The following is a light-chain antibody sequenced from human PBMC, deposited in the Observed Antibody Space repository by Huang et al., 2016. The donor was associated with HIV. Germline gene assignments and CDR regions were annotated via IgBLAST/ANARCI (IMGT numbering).Light chain of an antibody. CDR1: QRVSNN. CDR2: VAS. CDR3: QQYNNWPWT. J-gene: IGKJ1*01. Sequence: EIVMTQSPGTLSVSPGERATLSCRASQRVSNNLAWYQQKPGQAPRLLIYVASTRATGIPARFGGSGSGTEFTLTISSLQSEDFAVYHCQQYNNWPWTFGQGTKVEIK. V-gene: IGKV3D-15*01.